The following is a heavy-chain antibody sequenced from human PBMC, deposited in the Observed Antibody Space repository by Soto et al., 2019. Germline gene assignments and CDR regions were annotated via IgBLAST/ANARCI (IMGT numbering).Heavy chain of an antibody. V-gene: IGHV1-2*02. CDR2: INPNSGGT. D-gene: IGHD3-22*01. CDR3: ARDISDSSGYYH. Sequence: ASVKVSCKASGYTFTGYYMHWVRQAPGQGLEWMGWINPNSGGTNYAQKFQGRVTMTRDTSISTAHMELSRLRSDDTAVYYCARDISDSSGYYHWGQGTLVTVSS. J-gene: IGHJ4*02. CDR1: GYTFTGYY.